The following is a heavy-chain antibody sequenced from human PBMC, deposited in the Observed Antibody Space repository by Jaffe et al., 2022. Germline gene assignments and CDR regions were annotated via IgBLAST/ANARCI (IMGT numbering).Heavy chain of an antibody. Sequence: QLQLQESGPGLVKPSETLSLTCTVSGGSISSSSYYWGWIRQPPGKGLEWIGSIYYSGSTYYNPSLKSRVTISVDTSKNQFSLKLSSVTAADTAVYYCASRYCSSTSCSNYYYYYMDVWGKGTTVTVSS. D-gene: IGHD2-2*01. CDR2: IYYSGST. J-gene: IGHJ6*03. CDR1: GGSISSSSYY. V-gene: IGHV4-39*01. CDR3: ASRYCSSTSCSNYYYYYMDV.